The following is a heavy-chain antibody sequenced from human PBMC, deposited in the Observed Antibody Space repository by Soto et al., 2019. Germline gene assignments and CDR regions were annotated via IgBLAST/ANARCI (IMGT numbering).Heavy chain of an antibody. D-gene: IGHD3-3*01. CDR3: ARRPSSGAFDI. J-gene: IGHJ3*02. CDR2: INPNTGDT. Sequence: QVQLEQSGAEVKKPGAAVKVSCKASGYTFTAYWLHWLRQAPGQGLEWMAWINPNTGDTGFAQKFQGRVTMTRDTSIRTGYMEVSSLRAEDTAVYYCARRPSSGAFDIWGQGTMVSVSS. V-gene: IGHV1-2*02. CDR1: GYTFTAYW.